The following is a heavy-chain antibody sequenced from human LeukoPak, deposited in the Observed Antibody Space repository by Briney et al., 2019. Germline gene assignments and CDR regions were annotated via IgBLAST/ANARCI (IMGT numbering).Heavy chain of an antibody. Sequence: SETLSLTCTVSGGSISSGDYYWSWIRQPPGKGLEWIGYIYYSGSTNYNPSLKSRVTISVDTSKNQLSLKLSSVTAADTAVYYCARHWVAASYDSSGDYAFDIWGQGTMVTVSS. CDR2: IYYSGST. J-gene: IGHJ3*02. CDR3: ARHWVAASYDSSGDYAFDI. D-gene: IGHD3-22*01. V-gene: IGHV4-61*08. CDR1: GGSISSGDYY.